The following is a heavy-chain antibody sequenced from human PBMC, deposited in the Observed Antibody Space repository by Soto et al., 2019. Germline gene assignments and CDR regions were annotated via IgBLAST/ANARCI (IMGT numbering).Heavy chain of an antibody. CDR3: ARSSGWPPRYDD. Sequence: QVQLVESGGGVVQPRRSLRLSCAASGFTFSSYSMPWVRQAPGKWLEWVAVISYDGSNKYYADSVKGRFTISRDNSKNTLYLQMNGLRAEDSAVYYFARSSGWPPRYDDWGQGTLVTVSS. J-gene: IGHJ4*02. CDR2: ISYDGSNK. CDR1: GFTFSSYS. D-gene: IGHD6-19*01. V-gene: IGHV3-30-3*01.